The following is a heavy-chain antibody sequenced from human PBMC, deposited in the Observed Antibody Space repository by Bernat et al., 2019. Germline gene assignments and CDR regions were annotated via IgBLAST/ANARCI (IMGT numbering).Heavy chain of an antibody. CDR1: GYTFTSYD. Sequence: QVQLVQSGAEVKKPGASVKVSCKASGYTFTSYDINWVRQATGQGLEWMGWMNPNSGNTGYDQKFQGRVTMTRNNSIRTAYMELSSLRSADTDVYYCARAGDGEWYYFDYWGQGTLVTVSS. CDR3: ARAGDGEWYYFDY. V-gene: IGHV1-8*01. CDR2: MNPNSGNT. D-gene: IGHD2-8*01. J-gene: IGHJ4*02.